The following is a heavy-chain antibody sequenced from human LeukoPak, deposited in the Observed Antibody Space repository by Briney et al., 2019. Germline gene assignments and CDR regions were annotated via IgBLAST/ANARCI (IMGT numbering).Heavy chain of an antibody. D-gene: IGHD3-10*01. CDR1: GYTFTGYY. J-gene: IGHJ3*02. CDR3: ARDITLVGGKRGGGDDAFDI. Sequence: ASVKVSCKASGYTFTGYYMHWVRQAPGQGLEWMGWINPNSGGTNYAQKFQGRVTMTRDTSISTAYMELSRLRSDDTAVYYCARDITLVGGKRGGGDDAFDIWGQGTMVTVSS. V-gene: IGHV1-2*02. CDR2: INPNSGGT.